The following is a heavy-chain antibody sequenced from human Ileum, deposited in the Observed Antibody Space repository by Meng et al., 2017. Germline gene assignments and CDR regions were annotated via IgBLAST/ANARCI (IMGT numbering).Heavy chain of an antibody. CDR2: IFSNDEE. Sequence: SGPTLVKPTETLTLTCTVPGFSLTNARLGVSWIRQPPGKALEWLAHIFSNDEESYSTSLKSRLTISKDTSKSRVVLTMTNVDPVDTAASYCARITIEAQLWFRKLSLDYWGQGTLVTVSS. V-gene: IGHV2-26*01. J-gene: IGHJ4*02. CDR3: ARITIEAQLWFRKLSLDY. D-gene: IGHD3-10*01. CDR1: GFSLTNARLG.